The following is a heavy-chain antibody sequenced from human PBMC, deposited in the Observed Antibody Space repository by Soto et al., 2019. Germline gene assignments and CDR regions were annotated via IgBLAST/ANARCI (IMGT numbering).Heavy chain of an antibody. V-gene: IGHV3-30*18. CDR3: AKEIEMATTPGFDY. CDR2: ISYDGSNK. D-gene: IGHD5-12*01. Sequence: QVQLVESGGGAVQPGRSLRLSCAASGFTFSSYGMHWVRQAPGKGLEWVAVISYDGSNKYYADSVKGRFTISRDNSKNTLYLQMNSLRAEDTAVYYCAKEIEMATTPGFDYWGQGTLVTVSS. J-gene: IGHJ4*02. CDR1: GFTFSSYG.